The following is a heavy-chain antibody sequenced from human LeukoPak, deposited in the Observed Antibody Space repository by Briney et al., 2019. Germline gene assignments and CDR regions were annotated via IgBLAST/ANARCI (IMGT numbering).Heavy chain of an antibody. J-gene: IGHJ4*02. CDR2: IYSGGTT. D-gene: IGHD6-19*01. Sequence: PSETLSLTCTVSGGSISSYYWSWIRQPPGKGLEWVSVIYSGGTTYYADSVKGRFTISRDNSKNTLYLQMNSLRAEDTAVYYCTRVREIAVAGQPHDYWGQGTLVTVSS. CDR1: GGSISSYY. V-gene: IGHV3-66*01. CDR3: TRVREIAVAGQPHDY.